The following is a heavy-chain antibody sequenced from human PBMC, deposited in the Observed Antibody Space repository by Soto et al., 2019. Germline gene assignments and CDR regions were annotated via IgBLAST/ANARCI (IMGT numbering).Heavy chain of an antibody. CDR1: GYNFTSYG. D-gene: IGHD6-19*01. CDR2: ISPHNDRT. Sequence: QVQLVQYGADVKKPGASVKVSCKASGYNFTSYGISWVRQAPGQGLEWMGWISPHNDRTKYARRFQDRVTITTETPTSTVSMELGSLRSDDTAVYYCARDLYYSSGRYFDHDAFYIWGQVTVVNVSS. J-gene: IGHJ3*02. CDR3: ARDLYYSSGRYFDHDAFYI. V-gene: IGHV1-18*01.